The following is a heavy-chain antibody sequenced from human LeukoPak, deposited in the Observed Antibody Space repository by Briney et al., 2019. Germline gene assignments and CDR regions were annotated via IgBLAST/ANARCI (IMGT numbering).Heavy chain of an antibody. CDR1: GGSISSYY. CDR3: ARQDFQFLFGAFDI. D-gene: IGHD3-3*01. Sequence: SETLSLTCTVSGGSISSYYWSWIRQPPGKGLEWIGYIYNSGSTNYNPSLKSRVTILVDTSKNQISLKLSSVTAADTALYYCARQDFQFLFGAFDIWGQGTMVTVSS. CDR2: IYNSGST. V-gene: IGHV4-59*08. J-gene: IGHJ3*02.